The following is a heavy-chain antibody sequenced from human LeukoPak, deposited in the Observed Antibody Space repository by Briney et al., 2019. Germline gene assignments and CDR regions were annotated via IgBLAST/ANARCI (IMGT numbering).Heavy chain of an antibody. Sequence: ASVKVSCKASGYTFTGYYMHWVRQAPGQGLEWMGRINPNSGGTNYAQKFQGRVTMTRDTSISTAYMELSRLRSDDTAVYYCARDLSYDIFFDYWGQGTLVTVSS. CDR3: ARDLSYDIFFDY. CDR1: GYTFTGYY. J-gene: IGHJ4*02. D-gene: IGHD3-22*01. CDR2: INPNSGGT. V-gene: IGHV1-2*06.